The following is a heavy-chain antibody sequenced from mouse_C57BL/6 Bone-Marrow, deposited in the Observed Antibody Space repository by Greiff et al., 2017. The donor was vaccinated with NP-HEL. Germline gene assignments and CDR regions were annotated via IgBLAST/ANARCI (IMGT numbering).Heavy chain of an antibody. CDR1: GFTFTDYY. V-gene: IGHV7-3*01. J-gene: IGHJ4*01. D-gene: IGHD2-4*01. CDR3: ARSIYYEYADAPFYGREY. CDR2: IRNKANGYTI. Sequence: EVMLVESGGGLVQPGGSLSLSCAASGFTFTDYYMSWVRQPPGKALEWVGFIRNKANGYTIEYSASVKGRFTISSDNSQSILFLQINALRAKDSATYYCARSIYYEYADAPFYGREYWGQGTSDTVSS.